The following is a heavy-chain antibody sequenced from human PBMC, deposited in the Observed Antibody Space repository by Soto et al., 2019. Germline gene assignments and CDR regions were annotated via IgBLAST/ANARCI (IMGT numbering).Heavy chain of an antibody. CDR2: ISGSGGST. Sequence: GGSLRLSCAASGFTFSSYAMSWVRQAPGKGLEWVSAISGSGGSTYYADSAKGRFTISRDNSKNTLYLQMNSLRAEDTAVYYCAKQMRYYDSSGHAAFDIWGQGTMVTVSS. D-gene: IGHD3-22*01. J-gene: IGHJ3*02. CDR1: GFTFSSYA. V-gene: IGHV3-23*01. CDR3: AKQMRYYDSSGHAAFDI.